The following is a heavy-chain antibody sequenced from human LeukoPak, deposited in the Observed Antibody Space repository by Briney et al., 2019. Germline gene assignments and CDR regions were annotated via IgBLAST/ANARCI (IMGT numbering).Heavy chain of an antibody. V-gene: IGHV1-2*04. D-gene: IGHD6-19*01. Sequence: GSVKVSCKASGYTFTGYYMHWVRQAPGQGLEWMGWINPNSGGTKYAQNFQGWVTMTRDTSISTAYMELNRLISDDTAVYYCAREDRSYSSGWNFDYWGQGTLVTVSS. CDR1: GYTFTGYY. CDR3: AREDRSYSSGWNFDY. J-gene: IGHJ4*02. CDR2: INPNSGGT.